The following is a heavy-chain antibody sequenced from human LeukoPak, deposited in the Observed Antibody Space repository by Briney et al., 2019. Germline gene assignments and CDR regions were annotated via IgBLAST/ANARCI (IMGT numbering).Heavy chain of an antibody. V-gene: IGHV3-30*18. J-gene: IGHJ4*02. CDR1: GFTFSSYG. Sequence: PGGSLRLSCAASGFTFSSYGRHWVRQAPGKGLEWVAVISYDGSNKYYADSVKGRFTISRDNSKNTLYLQMNSLRAEDTAVYYCAKDGGYVDTAMANDYWGQGTLVTVSS. D-gene: IGHD5-18*01. CDR3: AKDGGYVDTAMANDY. CDR2: ISYDGSNK.